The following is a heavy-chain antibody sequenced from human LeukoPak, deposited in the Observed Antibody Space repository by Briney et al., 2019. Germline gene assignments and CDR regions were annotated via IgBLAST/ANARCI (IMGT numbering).Heavy chain of an antibody. CDR1: GFTFDYYT. CDR2: ISMDGVNT. CDR3: ARSFKYYDFWSGYLSYFDY. V-gene: IGHV3-43*01. J-gene: IGHJ4*02. Sequence: GGSLRLSCAASGFTFDYYTMYWVRQGPEKGLEWVSLISMDGVNTFYADSVKGRFTISRDNAKNSLYLQMNSLRAEDTAVYYCARSFKYYDFWSGYLSYFDYWGQGTLVTVSS. D-gene: IGHD3-3*01.